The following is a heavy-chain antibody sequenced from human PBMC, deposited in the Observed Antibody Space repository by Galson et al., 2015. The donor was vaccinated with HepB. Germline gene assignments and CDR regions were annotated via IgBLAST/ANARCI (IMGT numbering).Heavy chain of an antibody. CDR1: GFTFRSYA. J-gene: IGHJ4*02. CDR2: ISGSGDTT. D-gene: IGHD3-22*01. CDR3: AKSPAYDSSGYNYYLDY. V-gene: IGHV3-23*01. Sequence: SLRLSCAASGFTFRSYAMNWVRQVPGKGLEWVSAISGSGDTTFYADSVKGRFTLSRDNSKNTLYLQMSTLRAEDTAVYYCAKSPAYDSSGYNYYLDYWGQGTLVTVSS.